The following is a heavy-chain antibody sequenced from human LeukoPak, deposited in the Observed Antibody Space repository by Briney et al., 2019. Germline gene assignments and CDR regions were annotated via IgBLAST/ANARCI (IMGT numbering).Heavy chain of an antibody. Sequence: ASVKVSCKASGYTFTSYDINWVRQATGQGLEWMGWMNPNSGNTGYAQKFQGRVTITRNTSISTAYMELSSLRSEDTAVYYCATVGYYGSGSYDYFDYWGQGTLVTVSS. V-gene: IGHV1-8*03. CDR1: GYTFTSYD. D-gene: IGHD3-10*01. CDR3: ATVGYYGSGSYDYFDY. CDR2: MNPNSGNT. J-gene: IGHJ4*02.